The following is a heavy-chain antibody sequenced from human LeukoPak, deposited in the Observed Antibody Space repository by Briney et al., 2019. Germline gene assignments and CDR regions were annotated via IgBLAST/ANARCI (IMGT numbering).Heavy chain of an antibody. CDR1: GFTFSSYA. J-gene: IGHJ4*02. CDR3: ARDLSMVRGIKSFDY. Sequence: GRSLRLSCAASGFTFSSYAMHWVRQAPGKGLEWVAVISYDGSNKYYADSVKGRFTISRDNSKNTLYLRMNSLRAEDTAVYYCARDLSMVRGIKSFDYWGQGTLVTVSS. V-gene: IGHV3-30*04. D-gene: IGHD3-10*01. CDR2: ISYDGSNK.